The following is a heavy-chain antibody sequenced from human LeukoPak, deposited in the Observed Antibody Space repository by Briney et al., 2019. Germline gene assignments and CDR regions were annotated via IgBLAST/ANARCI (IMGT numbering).Heavy chain of an antibody. D-gene: IGHD3-3*01. Sequence: GGSLGLSCAASGFSFSSYWMSWVRQAPGKGLEWVANIKQDGSEKSYVDSVKGRFTISRDNAKNSLYLQVDSLRAEDTAVYYCTRDRAVDDHGFWDYWGQGTPVTVSS. V-gene: IGHV3-7*01. CDR2: IKQDGSEK. CDR3: TRDRAVDDHGFWDY. J-gene: IGHJ4*02. CDR1: GFSFSSYW.